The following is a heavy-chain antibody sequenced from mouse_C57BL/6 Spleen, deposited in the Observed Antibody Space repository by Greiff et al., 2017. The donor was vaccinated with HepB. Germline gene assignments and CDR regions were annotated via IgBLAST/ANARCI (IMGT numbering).Heavy chain of an antibody. V-gene: IGHV5-9-1*02. J-gene: IGHJ4*01. CDR2: ISSGGDYI. Sequence: EVNVVESGAGLVKPGGSLKLSCAASGFTFSSYAMSWVRQTPEKRLEWVAYISSGGDYIYYADTVKGRFTISRDNARNTLYLQMSSLKSEDTAMYYCTRVGYGSSYDAMDYWGQGTSVTVSS. D-gene: IGHD1-1*01. CDR1: GFTFSSYA. CDR3: TRVGYGSSYDAMDY.